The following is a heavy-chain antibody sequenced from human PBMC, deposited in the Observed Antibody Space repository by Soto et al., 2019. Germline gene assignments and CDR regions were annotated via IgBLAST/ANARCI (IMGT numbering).Heavy chain of an antibody. CDR2: ISYDGSNK. D-gene: IGHD6-19*01. Sequence: QVQLVESGGGVVQPGRSLRLSCAASGFTFSSYAMHWVRQAPGKRLEWVAVISYDGSNKYYADSVKGRFTISRDNSKNTLYLQMNSLRAEDTAVYYCARDSDIAVAGPSYFDYWGQGTLVTVSS. V-gene: IGHV3-30-3*01. CDR1: GFTFSSYA. CDR3: ARDSDIAVAGPSYFDY. J-gene: IGHJ4*02.